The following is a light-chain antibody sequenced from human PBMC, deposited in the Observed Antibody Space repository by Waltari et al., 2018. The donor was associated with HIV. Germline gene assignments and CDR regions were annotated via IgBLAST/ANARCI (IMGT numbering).Light chain of an antibody. Sequence: SNELTQPPSVSVSPGQTARITCSGDALEKKFAYWYQQKSGQAPVLVIFDDSKRPSGIPERFSGSNSGTMATLTISGAQVEDEGDYYCYSTDSSGYPRGVFGTGTKVIVL. CDR3: YSTDSSGYPRGV. J-gene: IGLJ1*01. CDR1: ALEKKF. V-gene: IGLV3-10*01. CDR2: DDS.